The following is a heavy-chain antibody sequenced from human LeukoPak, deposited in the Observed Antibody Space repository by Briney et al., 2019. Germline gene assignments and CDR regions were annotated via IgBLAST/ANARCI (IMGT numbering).Heavy chain of an antibody. D-gene: IGHD3-10*01. CDR1: GFTFSHYG. CDR2: ISYDGSNK. J-gene: IGHJ3*02. V-gene: IGHV3-30*18. Sequence: GGSLRLSCAASGFTFSHYGMHWVRQAPGKGLEWVAVISYDGSNKNYANSVKGRFTISRDNSKNTLYLQMNSLRAEDTAVYYRAKDLLWFGEHGAFDIWGQGTMVTVSS. CDR3: AKDLLWFGEHGAFDI.